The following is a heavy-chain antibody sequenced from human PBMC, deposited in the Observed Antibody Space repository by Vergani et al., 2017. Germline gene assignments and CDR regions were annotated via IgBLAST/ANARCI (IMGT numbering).Heavy chain of an antibody. CDR1: GFTFSSYG. CDR2: ISGSGGST. V-gene: IGHV3-23*01. J-gene: IGHJ6*02. D-gene: IGHD3-10*01. Sequence: EVQLLESGGGLVQPGGSLRLSCAASGFTFSSYGMHWVRQAPGKGLEWVSAISGSGGSTYYADSVKGRFTISRDNSKNTLYLQMNSLRAEDTAVYYCAKRSVTMVRGVAYYYGMDVWGQGP. CDR3: AKRSVTMVRGVAYYYGMDV.